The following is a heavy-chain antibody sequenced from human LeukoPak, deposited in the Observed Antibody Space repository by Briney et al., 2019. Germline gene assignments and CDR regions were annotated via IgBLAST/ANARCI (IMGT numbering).Heavy chain of an antibody. CDR2: IIPIFGTA. CDR1: GGTFSSYA. V-gene: IGHV1-69*13. Sequence: SMNVSCKASGGTFSSYAISWVRQAPGQGLEWMGGIIPIFGTANYAQKFQGRVTITADESTSTAYMELSSLRSEDTAVYYCARDARYYYDSSGYYPARFDYWGQGTLVTVSS. J-gene: IGHJ4*02. D-gene: IGHD3-22*01. CDR3: ARDARYYYDSSGYYPARFDY.